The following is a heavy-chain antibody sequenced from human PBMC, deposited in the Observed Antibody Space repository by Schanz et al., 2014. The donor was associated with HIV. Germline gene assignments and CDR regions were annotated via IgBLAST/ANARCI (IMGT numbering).Heavy chain of an antibody. CDR3: AKPEYDSSGNSQTHFDY. D-gene: IGHD3-22*01. CDR2: ISESGGRT. Sequence: EVQLVESGGGLVQPGGSLRLSCAASGFTFSTYAMTWVRQAPGKGLEWVSSISESGGRTYYADSVNGRFTISRDNSKNTLSLQMTALRTEDTAIYYCAKPEYDSSGNSQTHFDYWGQGTLVSVSS. CDR1: GFTFSTYA. V-gene: IGHV3-23*04. J-gene: IGHJ4*02.